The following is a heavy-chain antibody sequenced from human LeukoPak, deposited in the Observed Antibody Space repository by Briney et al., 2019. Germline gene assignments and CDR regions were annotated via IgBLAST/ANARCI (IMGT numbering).Heavy chain of an antibody. J-gene: IGHJ6*02. D-gene: IGHD1-26*01. V-gene: IGHV1-18*01. CDR3: ARWEYSGSYSGYGMDV. CDR1: GYTFTSYG. Sequence: ASVKVSCKASGYTFTSYGISWVRQAPGQGLEWTGWISAYNGNTNYAQKLQDRVTMTTDTSTSTAYMELRSLRSDDTAVYYCARWEYSGSYSGYGMDVWGQGTTVTVSS. CDR2: ISAYNGNT.